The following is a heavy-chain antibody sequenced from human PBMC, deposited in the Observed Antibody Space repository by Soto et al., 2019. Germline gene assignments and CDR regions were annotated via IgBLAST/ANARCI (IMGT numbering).Heavy chain of an antibody. J-gene: IGHJ3*02. D-gene: IGHD2-15*01. V-gene: IGHV3-30-3*01. CDR1: GFTFSSYA. CDR3: AGGYCSGGSCYFSAFDI. CDR2: ISYDGSNK. Sequence: GSLRLSCAASGFTFSSYAMHWVRQAPGKGLEWVAVISYDGSNKYYADSVKGRFTISRDNSKNTLYLQMNSLRAEDTAVYYCAGGYCSGGSCYFSAFDIWGQGTMVTVSS.